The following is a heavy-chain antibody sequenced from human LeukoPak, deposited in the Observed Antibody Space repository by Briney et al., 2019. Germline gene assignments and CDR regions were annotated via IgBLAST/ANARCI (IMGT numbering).Heavy chain of an antibody. J-gene: IGHJ4*02. CDR3: ARGPPVAGSSSTRADY. D-gene: IGHD6-19*01. Sequence: SETLSLTCAVYGGSFSGYYWSWIRQPPGKGLEWIGEINHSGSTNYNPSLKSQVTISVDTSKNQFSLKLSSVTAADTAVYYCARGPPVAGSSSTRADYWGQGTLVTVSS. V-gene: IGHV4-34*01. CDR1: GGSFSGYY. CDR2: INHSGST.